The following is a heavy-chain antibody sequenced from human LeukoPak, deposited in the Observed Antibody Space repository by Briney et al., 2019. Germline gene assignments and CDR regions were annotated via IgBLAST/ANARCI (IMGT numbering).Heavy chain of an antibody. D-gene: IGHD6-6*01. V-gene: IGHV3-53*01. CDR2: IYSGGST. J-gene: IGHJ4*02. CDR3: ARADEYSSSFLDY. Sequence: PGGSLRLSCAASGFTFSTYGLHWVRQAPGKGLEWVSVIYSGGSTYYADSVKGRFTISRDNSKNTLYLQMNSLRAEDTAVYYCARADEYSSSFLDYWGQGTLVTVSS. CDR1: GFTFSTYG.